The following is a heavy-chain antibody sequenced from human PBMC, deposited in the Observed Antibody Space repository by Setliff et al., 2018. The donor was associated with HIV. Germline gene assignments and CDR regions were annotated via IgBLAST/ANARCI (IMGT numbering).Heavy chain of an antibody. CDR3: ARGRGSSSSWPIDY. J-gene: IGHJ4*02. CDR2: IYNTGST. V-gene: IGHV4-31*03. Sequence: SETLSLTCTVSGTVSGGSINSYYWTWIRQHPGKGLEWIGYIYNTGSTYHSPSLESRVTISIDTSKNQFSLKLSSVTAADTAVYFCARGRGSSSSWPIDYWGQGTLVTVSS. D-gene: IGHD6-13*01. CDR1: GTVSGGSINSYY.